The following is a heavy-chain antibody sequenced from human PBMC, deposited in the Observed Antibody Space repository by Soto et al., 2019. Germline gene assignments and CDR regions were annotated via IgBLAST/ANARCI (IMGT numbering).Heavy chain of an antibody. CDR3: ARHRLSRDDAFDI. CDR1: GYSFPSYW. D-gene: IGHD2-21*02. J-gene: IGHJ3*02. Sequence: XSLKISFKGSGYSFPSYWISWVLQMPGKGLEWMGIIYPGDSDTRYSPSFQGQVTISADKSISTAYLQWSSLKASDTAMYYCARHRLSRDDAFDIWGQGTMVTVSS. V-gene: IGHV5-51*01. CDR2: IYPGDSDT.